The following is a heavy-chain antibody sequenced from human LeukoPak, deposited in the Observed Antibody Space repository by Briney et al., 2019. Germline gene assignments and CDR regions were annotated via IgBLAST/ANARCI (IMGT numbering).Heavy chain of an antibody. V-gene: IGHV1-46*01. D-gene: IGHD3-9*01. CDR1: GYTFTSYY. Sequence: ASLKVSCKASGYTFTSYYMHWVRQAPGQGLEWMGLINPSGGSTSHAQKFQGRVTITRDTSTSTVYMELSSLRSEDTAVYYCARISDNYDILTGYTAFDIWGQGTMVTVSS. CDR2: INPSGGST. CDR3: ARISDNYDILTGYTAFDI. J-gene: IGHJ3*02.